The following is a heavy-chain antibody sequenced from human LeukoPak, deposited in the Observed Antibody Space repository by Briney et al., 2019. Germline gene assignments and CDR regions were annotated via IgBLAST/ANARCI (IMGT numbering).Heavy chain of an antibody. D-gene: IGHD1-26*01. CDR1: GFTFSNYT. CDR3: ASKVGATTDFYYYGMDV. Sequence: GGSMRLSCAASGFTFSNYTVNWVSQAPGKGQEWVSSISGSSIYIYYADSVKGRFTISRDNAKNSLYLQINSLRAEDTAVYYCASKVGATTDFYYYGMDVWGQGTTVTVSS. CDR2: ISGSSIYI. J-gene: IGHJ6*02. V-gene: IGHV3-21*01.